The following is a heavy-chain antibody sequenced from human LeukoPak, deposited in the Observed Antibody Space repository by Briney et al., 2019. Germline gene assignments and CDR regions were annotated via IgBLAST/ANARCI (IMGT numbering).Heavy chain of an antibody. CDR2: ISYDGRNK. CDR1: GFTFGSYG. V-gene: IGHV3-30*18. D-gene: IGHD2-2*01. J-gene: IGHJ4*02. Sequence: PGGSLRLSCAAAGFTFGSYGMHWVRQAPGKGPEWVAVISYDGRNKYYGASVKGRFTISRDDSQNTLYLQMNSLRVEDTAVYYCAKGDSTTSSLDYWGQGTLVTVSS. CDR3: AKGDSTTSSLDY.